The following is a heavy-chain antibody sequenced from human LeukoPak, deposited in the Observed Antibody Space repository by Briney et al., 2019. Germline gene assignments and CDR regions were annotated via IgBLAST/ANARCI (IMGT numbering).Heavy chain of an antibody. CDR2: ISGSGGST. J-gene: IGHJ6*02. CDR3: AANYGSGSVDYYYYYGMDV. V-gene: IGHV3-23*01. CDR1: GFTFSSYA. D-gene: IGHD3-10*01. Sequence: GGSLRLSCAASGFTFSSYAMSWVRQAPGKGLEWVSAISGSGGSTYYADSVKGRFTISRDNSKNTLYLQMNSLRAEDTAVYYCAANYGSGSVDYYYYYGMDVWGQGTTVTVSS.